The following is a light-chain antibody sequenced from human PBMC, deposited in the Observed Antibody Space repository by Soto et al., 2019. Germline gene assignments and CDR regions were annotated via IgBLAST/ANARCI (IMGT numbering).Light chain of an antibody. J-gene: IGLJ2*01. CDR3: QTWDTGIRV. CDR1: SGHSNYV. CDR2: LNSDGSH. Sequence: QLVLTQSPSASASLGASVKLTCTLSSGHSNYVIAWHQQQPEKGPRYLMKLNSDGSHSKGDGIPDRFSGSSSGAERYLTISSLQSKDEADYYCQTWDTGIRVFGGGTKLTVL. V-gene: IGLV4-69*01.